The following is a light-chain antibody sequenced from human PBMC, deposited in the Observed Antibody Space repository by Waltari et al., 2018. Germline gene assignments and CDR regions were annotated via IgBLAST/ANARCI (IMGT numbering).Light chain of an antibody. CDR1: SSNIGGYT. Sequence: QSVLTQPPSASGTPGQRVTISCSGSSSNIGGYTVNWYQQLPGAAPKVLIYSNNQRPSGVPDRFSGSKSGTSASLAIRGLQSEDEADYYCAAWDDSLSGSWVFGSGTKLTVL. CDR3: AAWDDSLSGSWV. CDR2: SNN. V-gene: IGLV1-44*01. J-gene: IGLJ6*01.